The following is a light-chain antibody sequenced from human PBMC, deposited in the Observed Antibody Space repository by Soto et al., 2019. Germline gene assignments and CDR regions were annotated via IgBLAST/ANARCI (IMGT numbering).Light chain of an antibody. J-gene: IGLJ2*01. Sequence: QSALTQPPSASGSPGQSVTISCTGTSGDVGAYNYVSWYQQHPGKAPKLMIYEVTKRPSGVPDRFSGSKSDATASLTVSGLQAEDEADYYCSSYAGSKTFIFGGGTKVTVL. CDR2: EVT. CDR1: SGDVGAYNY. V-gene: IGLV2-8*01. CDR3: SSYAGSKTFI.